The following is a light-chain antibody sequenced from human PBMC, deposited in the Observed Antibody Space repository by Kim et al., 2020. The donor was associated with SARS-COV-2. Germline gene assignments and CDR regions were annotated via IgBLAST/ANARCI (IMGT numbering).Light chain of an antibody. CDR1: RSDIGSNT. CDR3: ASWDDGLSGPV. J-gene: IGLJ2*01. Sequence: GQTVTISCSGGRSDIGSNTLNWYQQLPETSPRLLIYSNDKRPSGVPGRFSGSRSDTSASLAISGLQSDDEADYFCASWDDGLSGPVFGGGTKLTVL. CDR2: SND. V-gene: IGLV1-44*01.